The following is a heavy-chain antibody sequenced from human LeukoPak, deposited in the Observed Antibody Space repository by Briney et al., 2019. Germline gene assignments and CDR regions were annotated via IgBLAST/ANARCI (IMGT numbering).Heavy chain of an antibody. CDR2: INPSGDSA. V-gene: IGHV1-46*01. D-gene: IGHD3-22*01. J-gene: IGHJ4*02. Sequence: GASVKVSCKASGYTFTSYYIHWVRQAPGQGLEWMGMINPSGDSASYAQKSQGRVTMTRDTSTSTVYMELSSLRSEDTAVYYCAKSSTMIVVLTHGEFDYWGQGTLVTVSS. CDR3: AKSSTMIVVLTHGEFDY. CDR1: GYTFTSYY.